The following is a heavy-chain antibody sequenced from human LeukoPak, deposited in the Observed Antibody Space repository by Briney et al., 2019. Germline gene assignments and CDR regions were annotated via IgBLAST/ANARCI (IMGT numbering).Heavy chain of an antibody. D-gene: IGHD6-6*01. CDR1: GYTFTGYY. Sequence: ASVKVSCKASGYTFTGYYLHWVRQAPGQGLEWMGWINPNSGGTNYAQKFQGRVTMTRDTSINTAYVELSSLRSDDTAVYYCARRGSSAGDYYYVMDVWGQGTTVTVSS. CDR3: ARRGSSAGDYYYVMDV. V-gene: IGHV1-2*02. J-gene: IGHJ6*02. CDR2: INPNSGGT.